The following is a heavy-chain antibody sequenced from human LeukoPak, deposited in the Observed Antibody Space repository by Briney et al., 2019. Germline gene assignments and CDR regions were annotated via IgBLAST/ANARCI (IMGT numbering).Heavy chain of an antibody. CDR2: LSGSGITT. J-gene: IGHJ4*01. V-gene: IGHV3-23*01. CDR1: GFTFSSYW. Sequence: GGSLRLSCAASGFTFSSYWMSWVRQAPGEGLEWVSTLSGSGITTYYADSVKGRFTISRDNSKSTLYLQMNSLRAEDTAVYYCAKGIYSSGWSYFDYWGHGTLVTVSS. CDR3: AKGIYSSGWSYFDY. D-gene: IGHD6-19*01.